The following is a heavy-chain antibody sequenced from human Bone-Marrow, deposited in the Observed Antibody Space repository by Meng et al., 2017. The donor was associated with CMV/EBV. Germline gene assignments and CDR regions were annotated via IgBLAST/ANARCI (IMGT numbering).Heavy chain of an antibody. V-gene: IGHV3-9*01. Sequence: GGSLRLSCAASGFTFSDHYMDWVRQAPGKGLEWVSGIAWNGGDIGYADSVKGRFIISRDNARNSLYLQMDSLRVEDTALYYCAKDDAFDMWGQGTMVTVSS. CDR3: AKDDAFDM. CDR1: GFTFSDHY. CDR2: IAWNGGDI. J-gene: IGHJ3*02.